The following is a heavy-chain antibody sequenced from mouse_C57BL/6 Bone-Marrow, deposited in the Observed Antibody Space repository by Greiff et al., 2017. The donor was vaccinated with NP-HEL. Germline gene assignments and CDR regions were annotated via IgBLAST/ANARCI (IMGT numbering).Heavy chain of an antibody. V-gene: IGHV5-6*01. Sequence: EVHLVESGGDLVKPGGSLKLSCAASGFTFSSYGMSWVRQTPDKRLEWVATISSGGSYTYYPDSVKGRFTISRDNAKNTLYLQMSSLKSEDTAMYYCARRPSYAMDYWGQGTSVTVSS. CDR2: ISSGGSYT. CDR1: GFTFSSYG. CDR3: ARRPSYAMDY. J-gene: IGHJ4*01.